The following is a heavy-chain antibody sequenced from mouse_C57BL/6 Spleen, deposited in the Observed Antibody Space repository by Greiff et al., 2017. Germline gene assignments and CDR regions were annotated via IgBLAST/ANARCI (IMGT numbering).Heavy chain of an antibody. CDR1: GFTFSSYA. D-gene: IGHD1-2*01. CDR3: TRDRGTTAFDY. J-gene: IGHJ2*01. Sequence: EVQVVESGAGLVKPGGSLKLSCAASGFTFSSYAMSWVRQTPETRLEWVAYISSGGDYIYYADTVKGRFTISRDNARNTLYLQMSSLKSEDTAMYYCTRDRGTTAFDYWGQGTTLTVSS. V-gene: IGHV5-9-1*02. CDR2: ISSGGDYI.